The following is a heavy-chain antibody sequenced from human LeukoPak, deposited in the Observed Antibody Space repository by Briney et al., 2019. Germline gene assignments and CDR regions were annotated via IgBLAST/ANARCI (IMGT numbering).Heavy chain of an antibody. V-gene: IGHV4-39*01. CDR1: GGSIGRSSYY. D-gene: IGHD1-26*01. CDR2: FFYSGNT. CDR3: AGTVGATFHFDY. Sequence: SETLSLTCTVSGGSIGRSSYYWGWIRQTPGKGLEWMGSFFYSGNTCYNPSLNSRVTISVETSKNQFSLRLSSVTAADTAVYYCAGTVGATFHFDYWGQGTLVTVSS. J-gene: IGHJ4*02.